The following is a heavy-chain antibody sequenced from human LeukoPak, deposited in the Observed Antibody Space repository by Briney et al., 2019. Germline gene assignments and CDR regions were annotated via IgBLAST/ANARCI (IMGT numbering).Heavy chain of an antibody. CDR2: INHSGST. V-gene: IGHV4-34*01. D-gene: IGHD3-10*01. J-gene: IGHJ4*02. Sequence: PSETLSLTCTVSGGSISSYYWSWIRQPPGKGLEWIGEINHSGSTNYNPSLKSRVTISVDTSKNQFSLKLSSVTAADTAVYYCARRGRVYYGSGSYYNALRYWGQGTPVTVSS. CDR1: GGSISSYY. CDR3: ARRGRVYYGSGSYYNALRY.